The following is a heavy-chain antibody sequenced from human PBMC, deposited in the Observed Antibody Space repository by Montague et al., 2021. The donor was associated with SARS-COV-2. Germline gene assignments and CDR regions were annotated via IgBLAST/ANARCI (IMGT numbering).Heavy chain of an antibody. V-gene: IGHV4-31*03. CDR3: ARAGTITMIVVVIDAFDI. J-gene: IGHJ3*02. D-gene: IGHD3-22*01. CDR2: IYYSGST. CDR1: GGSISSGGYY. Sequence: TLSLTCTVSGGSISSGGYYWSWIRQHPGKGLEWIGYIYYSGSTYYNPSLKSRVTISVDTSKNQFSLKLSSVTAADTAVYYCARAGTITMIVVVIDAFDIWGQGKKV.